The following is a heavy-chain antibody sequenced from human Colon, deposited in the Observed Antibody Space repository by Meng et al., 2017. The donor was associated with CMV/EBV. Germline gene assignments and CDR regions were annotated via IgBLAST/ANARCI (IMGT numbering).Heavy chain of an antibody. CDR1: GDSISNYY. CDR3: AKGRARNDYWFDP. V-gene: IGHV4-59*01. J-gene: IGHJ5*02. Sequence: GKLQESGPGLGKPSETRSLTCTVAGDSISNYYWSWIRQSPGKGLEWIGYIYSSGSTNYNPSLKSRVTISIDTSKNQFSLKLTSVTAADTAVYYCAKGRARNDYWFDPWGQGTLVTVSS. D-gene: IGHD4/OR15-4a*01. CDR2: IYSSGST.